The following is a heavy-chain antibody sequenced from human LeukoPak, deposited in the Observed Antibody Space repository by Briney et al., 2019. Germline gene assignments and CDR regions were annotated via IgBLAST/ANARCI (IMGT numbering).Heavy chain of an antibody. D-gene: IGHD1-26*01. CDR1: GGTFSSYA. CDR2: IIPIFGTA. J-gene: IGHJ6*02. CDR3: AKDLPAATYYHYAMDV. Sequence: SVKVSCKASGGTFSSYAISWVRQAPGQGLEWMGGIIPIFGTANYAQKFQGRVTITADESTSTAYMELSSLRPEDTAVYYCAKDLPAATYYHYAMDVWGQGTTVTVSS. V-gene: IGHV1-69*13.